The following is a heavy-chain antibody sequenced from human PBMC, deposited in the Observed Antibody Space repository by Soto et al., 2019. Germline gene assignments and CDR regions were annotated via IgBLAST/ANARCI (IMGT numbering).Heavy chain of an antibody. D-gene: IGHD4-17*01. Sequence: QVQLVQYGAEVKKPGSSVKVSCKASGGTFGSYTISWVRQAPGQGLEWMGRIIPILDITNYAQKFQGRVTLTADKSTGTAYMELSSLKSEDTAVYFCARARDYDDNAGWLDPWGQGTLVTVSP. J-gene: IGHJ5*02. V-gene: IGHV1-69*02. CDR3: ARARDYDDNAGWLDP. CDR2: IIPILDIT. CDR1: GGTFGSYT.